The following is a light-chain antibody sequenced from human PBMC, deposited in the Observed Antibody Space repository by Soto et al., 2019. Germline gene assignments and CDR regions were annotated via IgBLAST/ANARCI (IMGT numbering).Light chain of an antibody. V-gene: IGKV1-5*01. CDR3: QQYNSYSWT. J-gene: IGKJ1*01. CDR1: QSISSW. Sequence: IQMTQYPSTLSASVGDRVTITCRASQSISSWLAWYQQKPGKAPKLLIYDASSLESGVPSRFSGSGSGTEFTLTISSLQPDDFATYYCQQYNSYSWTFGQVTKVDI. CDR2: DAS.